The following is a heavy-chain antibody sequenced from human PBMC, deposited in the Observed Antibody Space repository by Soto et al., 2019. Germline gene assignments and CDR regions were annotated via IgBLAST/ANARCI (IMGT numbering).Heavy chain of an antibody. CDR1: VGSISSYY. CDR2: IYYSGST. J-gene: IGHJ6*02. V-gene: IGHV4-59*01. Sequence: SETLSLTGTVSVGSISSYYWSWIREPPGKGLEWIGYIYYSGSTNYNPSLKSRVTISVDTSKNQFSLKLSSVTAADTAVYYCARGGDYDYVWGSYHHYGMDVWGQGTMVTVSS. D-gene: IGHD3-16*02. CDR3: ARGGDYDYVWGSYHHYGMDV.